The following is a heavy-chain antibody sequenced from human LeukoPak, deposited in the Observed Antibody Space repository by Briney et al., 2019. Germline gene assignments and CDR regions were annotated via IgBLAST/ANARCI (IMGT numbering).Heavy chain of an antibody. CDR3: ARGGYDSSGYRIEDY. J-gene: IGHJ4*02. V-gene: IGHV3-7*01. CDR2: IKQDGSEK. D-gene: IGHD3-22*01. Sequence: EGSLRLSCAASGFTFSSYWMSWVRQAPGKGLEWVANIKQDGSEKYYVDSVKGRFTISRDNAKNSLYLQMNSLRAEDTAVYYCARGGYDSSGYRIEDYWGQGTLVTVSS. CDR1: GFTFSSYW.